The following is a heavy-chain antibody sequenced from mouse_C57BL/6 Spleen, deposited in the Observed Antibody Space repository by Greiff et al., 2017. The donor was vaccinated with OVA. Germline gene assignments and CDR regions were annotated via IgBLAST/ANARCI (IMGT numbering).Heavy chain of an antibody. V-gene: IGHV1-64*01. CDR1: GYTFTSYW. CDR2: IHPNSGST. CDR3: ARTLHYYGSSPWYFDV. D-gene: IGHD1-1*01. Sequence: QVQLKQPGAELVKPGASVKLSCKASGYTFTSYWMHWVKQRPGQGLEWIGMIHPNSGSTNYNEKFKSKATLTVDKSSSTAYMQLSSLTSEDSAVYYCARTLHYYGSSPWYFDVWGTGTTVTVSS. J-gene: IGHJ1*03.